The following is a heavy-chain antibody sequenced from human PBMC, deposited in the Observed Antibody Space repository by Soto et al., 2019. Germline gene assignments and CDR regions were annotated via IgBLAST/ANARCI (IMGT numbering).Heavy chain of an antibody. CDR3: ARRPTPYYYDSSGYFSYYYGMDV. V-gene: IGHV3-33*01. Sequence: QVQLVESGGGVVQPGRSLRLSCAASGFTFSSYGMHWVRQAPGKGLEWVAVIWYDGSNKYYADSVKGRFTISRDNSKNTLYLQMNSLRAEETAVYYCARRPTPYYYDSSGYFSYYYGMDVWGQGTTVTVSS. CDR1: GFTFSSYG. D-gene: IGHD3-22*01. CDR2: IWYDGSNK. J-gene: IGHJ6*02.